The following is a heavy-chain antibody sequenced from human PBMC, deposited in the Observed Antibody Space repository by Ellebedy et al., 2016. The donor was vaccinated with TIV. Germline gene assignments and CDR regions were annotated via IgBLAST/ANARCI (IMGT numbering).Heavy chain of an antibody. CDR1: GFTFSSYG. V-gene: IGHV3-30*18. J-gene: IGHJ4*02. D-gene: IGHD5-18*01. CDR3: AKEPTDTTLARFDY. Sequence: PGGSLRLSCAASGFTFSSYGMYWVRQAPGKGLEWVPVISYDGSNKYYADSVKGRFTISRDNSKNTLYLQMNSLRAEDTAVYYCAKEPTDTTLARFDYWGQGTLVTVSS. CDR2: ISYDGSNK.